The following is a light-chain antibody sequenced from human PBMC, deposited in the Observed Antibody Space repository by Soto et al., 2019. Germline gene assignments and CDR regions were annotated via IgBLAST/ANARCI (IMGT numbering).Light chain of an antibody. V-gene: IGLV2-14*01. CDR3: SVYPSSSTCM. CDR2: EVS. J-gene: IGLJ3*02. Sequence: QSVLTQPASVSGSPGQSITISCTGTSSDVGDCNCVSWYQQHPGKAPKLMIYEVSNRPSGVSNRFSGSKSGNTASLTISGRKAEDEADYSFSVYPSSSTCMFGGWTKRTVL. CDR1: SSDVGDCNC.